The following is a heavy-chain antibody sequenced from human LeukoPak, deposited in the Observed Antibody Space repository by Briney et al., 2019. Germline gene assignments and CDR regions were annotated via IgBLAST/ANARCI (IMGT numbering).Heavy chain of an antibody. CDR1: GYTFTSYG. V-gene: IGHV1-18*01. Sequence: GASVKVSCKASGYTFTSYGISWVRQAPGQGLEWMGWISDYNGNTNYAQKLQGRVTMTTDTSTSTAYMELRSLRSDDTAVYYCARGPPYYYGSGSYFYFDYWGQGTLVTVSS. CDR2: ISDYNGNT. J-gene: IGHJ4*02. D-gene: IGHD3-10*01. CDR3: ARGPPYYYGSGSYFYFDY.